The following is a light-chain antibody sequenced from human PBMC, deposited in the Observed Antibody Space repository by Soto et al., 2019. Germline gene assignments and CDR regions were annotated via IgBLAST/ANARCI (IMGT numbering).Light chain of an antibody. J-gene: IGLJ2*01. CDR2: DNN. CDR3: ESYDSSLSAVV. CDR1: SSNIGADFD. V-gene: IGLV1-40*01. Sequence: QSVLTQPPSVSGAPGQRVTISCTGSSSNIGADFDVHWYKQVPGTAPKLLIYDNNNRPSGVPDRFSGSKSGTSASLAITGLQAEDEADYYCESYDSSLSAVVFGGGTKLTVL.